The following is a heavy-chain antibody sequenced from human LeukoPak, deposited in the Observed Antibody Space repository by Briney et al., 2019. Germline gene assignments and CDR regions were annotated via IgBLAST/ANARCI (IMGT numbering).Heavy chain of an antibody. D-gene: IGHD6-13*01. Sequence: GSLRLSCAASGFTFSSYEMNWVRQAPGKGLEWVSYTSSSGSTIYYADSVKGRFTISRDNAKNSLYLQMNSLRAEDTAVYYCARVVGLTGYSSSWYSGYYYYMDVWGKGTTVTVSS. V-gene: IGHV3-48*03. CDR2: TSSSGSTI. J-gene: IGHJ6*03. CDR3: ARVVGLTGYSSSWYSGYYYYMDV. CDR1: GFTFSSYE.